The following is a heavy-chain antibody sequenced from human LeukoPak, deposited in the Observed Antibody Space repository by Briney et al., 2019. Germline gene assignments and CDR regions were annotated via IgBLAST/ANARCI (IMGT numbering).Heavy chain of an antibody. CDR3: AKGSVAWANWNYYFDY. J-gene: IGHJ4*02. V-gene: IGHV3-23*01. D-gene: IGHD1-7*01. CDR2: ISGSGGST. CDR1: GFTFSSYA. Sequence: GGSLRLSCAASGFTFSSYAMSWVRQAPGKGLEWVSAISGSGGSTYYADSVKGRFTISRDNSKNTLYLQMNSLRAEDPAVYYCAKGSVAWANWNYYFDYWGQGTLVTVCS.